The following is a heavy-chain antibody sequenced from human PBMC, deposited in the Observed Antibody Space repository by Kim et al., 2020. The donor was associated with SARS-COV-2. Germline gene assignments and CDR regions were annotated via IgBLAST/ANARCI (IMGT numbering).Heavy chain of an antibody. CDR3: ARGGFVVVPAQYYYYGMDV. V-gene: IGHV4-34*01. D-gene: IGHD2-2*01. Sequence: SRVTISVDPSKNQFSLKLSSVTAADTAVYYCARGGFVVVPAQYYYYGMDVWGQGTTVTVSS. J-gene: IGHJ6*02.